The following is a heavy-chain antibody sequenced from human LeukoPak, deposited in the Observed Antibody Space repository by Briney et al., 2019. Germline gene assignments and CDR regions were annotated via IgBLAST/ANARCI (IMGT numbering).Heavy chain of an antibody. CDR1: GYTFTNYD. Sequence: ASVRVSCQPSGYTFTNYDINWVRQASGQGLEWMGWMNPNSGNTGSAQKFQGRVTMTSNTSISTAYMELSSLRSEDTAVYYCARGLRREQQLLRAFDYWGQGTPVAVCS. J-gene: IGHJ4*02. V-gene: IGHV1-8*01. D-gene: IGHD6-13*01. CDR2: MNPNSGNT. CDR3: ARGLRREQQLLRAFDY.